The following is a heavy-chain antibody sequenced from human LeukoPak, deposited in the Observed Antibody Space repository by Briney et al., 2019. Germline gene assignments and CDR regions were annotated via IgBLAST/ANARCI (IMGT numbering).Heavy chain of an antibody. D-gene: IGHD3-3*01. V-gene: IGHV1-2*02. Sequence: ASVKVSCKASGGSFSSYVITWVRQAPGQGLEWMGWMHPNSGGTNYAQKFQGRVTMTRDTPISTAYMDLSSLRSDDTAVYYCARHTTIFGVAIVDIWGQGTMVTVSS. CDR3: ARHTTIFGVAIVDI. J-gene: IGHJ3*02. CDR1: GGSFSSYV. CDR2: MHPNSGGT.